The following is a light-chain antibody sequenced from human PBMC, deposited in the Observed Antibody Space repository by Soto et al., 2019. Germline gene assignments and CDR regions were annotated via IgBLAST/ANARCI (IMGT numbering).Light chain of an antibody. V-gene: IGKV3-11*01. CDR3: QQYNNWPT. CDR1: QSVSSD. J-gene: IGKJ1*01. CDR2: EVS. Sequence: MVLTQSPATLSLSPVERATLSCRASQSVSSDLAWYQQKPGQAPRLLMYEVSTRATGIPARFSGGGSGTDFTLTISSLEPEDFAVYYCQQYNNWPTFGQVTKVDI.